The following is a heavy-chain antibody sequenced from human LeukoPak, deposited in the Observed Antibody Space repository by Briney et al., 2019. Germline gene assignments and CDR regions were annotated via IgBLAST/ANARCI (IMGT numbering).Heavy chain of an antibody. V-gene: IGHV1-69*13. CDR1: GGTFSSYA. CDR3: ARGRENSSGYYPPDYIFDY. D-gene: IGHD3-22*01. J-gene: IGHJ4*02. CDR2: IIPIFGTA. Sequence: SVTVSCKASGGTFSSYAISWVRQAPGQGLEWMGGIIPIFGTANYAQKFQGRVTITADESTSTAYMELSSLRSEDTAVYYCARGRENSSGYYPPDYIFDYWGQGTLVTVSS.